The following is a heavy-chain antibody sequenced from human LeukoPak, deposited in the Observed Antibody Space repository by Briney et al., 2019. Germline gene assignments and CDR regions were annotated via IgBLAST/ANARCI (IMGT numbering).Heavy chain of an antibody. Sequence: ASVKVSCKASGYTFTRYGISWVRQAPGQGLEWMGWISGYNGNTNYAEKLQGRVTMTTDTSTSTVYMELRSLRSDDTAVYYCARDSLYYGSGSYLGFDPWGQGTLVTVSS. CDR3: ARDSLYYGSGSYLGFDP. CDR2: ISGYNGNT. CDR1: GYTFTRYG. V-gene: IGHV1-18*01. D-gene: IGHD3-10*01. J-gene: IGHJ5*02.